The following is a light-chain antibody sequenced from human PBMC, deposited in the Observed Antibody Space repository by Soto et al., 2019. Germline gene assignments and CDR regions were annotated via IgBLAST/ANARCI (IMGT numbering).Light chain of an antibody. CDR3: QQYGRSPTWT. V-gene: IGKV3-20*01. CDR2: SSS. Sequence: EIVLTQSPATLSLSPGERATLSCRASQSVSSTSFTWLQQKPGQAPRLLIYSSSSRAAGVSDRFSGSGSGTDFSLTISRLEPEDFAMYYCQQYGRSPTWTFGQGTKVDIK. CDR1: QSVSSTS. J-gene: IGKJ1*01.